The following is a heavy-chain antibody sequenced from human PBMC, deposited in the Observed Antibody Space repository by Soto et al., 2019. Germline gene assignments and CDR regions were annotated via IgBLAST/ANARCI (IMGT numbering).Heavy chain of an antibody. Sequence: SETLSLTCTVSGGSISSGGYYWSWIRQHPGKGLEWIGYIYYSGSTYYNPSLKSRVTISVDTSKNQFSLKLSSVTAADTAVYYCARVRTTENWFDPWGQATLVTVSS. CDR1: GGSISSGGYY. J-gene: IGHJ5*02. D-gene: IGHD4-4*01. CDR2: IYYSGST. V-gene: IGHV4-31*03. CDR3: ARVRTTENWFDP.